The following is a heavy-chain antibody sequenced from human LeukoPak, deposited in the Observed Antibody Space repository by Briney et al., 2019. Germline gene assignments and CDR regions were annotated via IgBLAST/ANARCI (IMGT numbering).Heavy chain of an antibody. CDR1: GFTFSSYW. Sequence: PGGSLRLSCAASGFTFSSYWMSWVRQAPGKGLEWVANIKQDGSEKYYVDSGKGRFTISRDNAKNSLYLQMNSLRAEDTAVYYCARIQLMGYYYYMDVWGKGTTVTVSS. CDR3: ARIQLMGYYYYMDV. D-gene: IGHD5-18*01. J-gene: IGHJ6*03. V-gene: IGHV3-7*01. CDR2: IKQDGSEK.